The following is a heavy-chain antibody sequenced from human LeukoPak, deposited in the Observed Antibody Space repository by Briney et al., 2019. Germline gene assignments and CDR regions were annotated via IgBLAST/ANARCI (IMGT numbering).Heavy chain of an antibody. CDR3: AGRGYSYGDY. V-gene: IGHV4-34*01. J-gene: IGHJ4*02. CDR2: INHSGST. D-gene: IGHD5-18*01. Sequence: PSETLSLTCAVYGGSFSGYYWSWIRQPPGKGLEWIGEINHSGSTNYNPSLKSRVTISVDTSKNQFSPKLSSVTAADTAVYYCAGRGYSYGDYWGQGTLVTVSS. CDR1: GGSFSGYY.